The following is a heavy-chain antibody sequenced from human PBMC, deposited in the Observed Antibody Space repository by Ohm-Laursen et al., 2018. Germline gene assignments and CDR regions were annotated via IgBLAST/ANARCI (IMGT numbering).Heavy chain of an antibody. V-gene: IGHV4-31*03. Sequence: SETLSLTCTVSGGSISSGGYYWSWIRQHPGKGLEWIGHIYYSGSTHYNPSLKSRVTISVDTSKNQISLKLSSVTAADTAVYYCARGGYNYASRVDYWGQGTLVTVSS. J-gene: IGHJ4*02. CDR2: IYYSGST. D-gene: IGHD3-16*01. CDR3: ARGGYNYASRVDY. CDR1: GGSISSGGYY.